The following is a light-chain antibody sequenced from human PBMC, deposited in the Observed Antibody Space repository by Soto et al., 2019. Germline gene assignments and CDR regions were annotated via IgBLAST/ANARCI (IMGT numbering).Light chain of an antibody. V-gene: IGKV3-20*01. CDR3: QQYGSSPPYT. J-gene: IGKJ2*01. Sequence: EVVLTQSPGTLSLSPGERATLSCRASQSVSNNYFAWYQQKPGQAPRLLIFGSSDRATAIPDRFSGSGSGTDFTLTISSLEPEDFAVYYCQQYGSSPPYTFGQGTKLEIK. CDR1: QSVSNNY. CDR2: GSS.